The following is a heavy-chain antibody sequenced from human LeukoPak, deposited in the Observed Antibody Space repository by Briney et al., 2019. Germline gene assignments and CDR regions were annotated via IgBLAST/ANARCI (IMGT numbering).Heavy chain of an antibody. CDR1: GFTFSSYS. J-gene: IGHJ6*03. D-gene: IGHD2-2*01. CDR3: ARVGDIVVVPAAMDV. Sequence: GGSLRLSCAASGFTFSSYSMNWVRQALGKGLEWVSSISSSSSYIYYADSVKGRFTISRDNAKNSLYLQMNSLRAEDTAVYYCARVGDIVVVPAAMDVWGKGTTVTVSS. CDR2: ISSSSSYI. V-gene: IGHV3-21*01.